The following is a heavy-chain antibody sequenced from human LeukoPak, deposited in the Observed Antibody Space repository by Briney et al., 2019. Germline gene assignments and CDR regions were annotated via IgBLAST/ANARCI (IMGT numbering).Heavy chain of an antibody. CDR1: GYTLTSYD. CDR2: MNPNSGNT. J-gene: IGHJ6*03. CDR3: ARAPRGRYSSSSFYCYYMDV. V-gene: IGHV1-8*01. D-gene: IGHD6-6*01. Sequence: ASVKVSCKASGYTLTSYDINWVRQATRQGLEWMGWMNPNSGNTGYAQKFQGRVTITRNTSISTAYMELSSLRSEDTAVYYCARAPRGRYSSSSFYCYYMDVWGKGTTVTVSS.